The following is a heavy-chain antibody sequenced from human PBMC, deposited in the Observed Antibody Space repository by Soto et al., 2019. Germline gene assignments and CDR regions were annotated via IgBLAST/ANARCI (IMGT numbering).Heavy chain of an antibody. V-gene: IGHV4-4*07. CDR2: IYSGGST. CDR3: ARDKGGIDV. Sequence: SETLSLTCTVSGVSISSFCWSWIRQPAGKGLEWIGRIYSGGSTIYNPSLKSRVTMSVDTSKNQFSLRLSSVTAADTAVYYCARDKGGIDVWGQGTTVTVSS. J-gene: IGHJ6*02. CDR1: GVSISSFC.